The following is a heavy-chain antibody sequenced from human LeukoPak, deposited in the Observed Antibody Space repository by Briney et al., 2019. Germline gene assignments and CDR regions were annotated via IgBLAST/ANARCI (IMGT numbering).Heavy chain of an antibody. CDR2: INPNSGGT. CDR1: GYTFTGYY. J-gene: IGHJ3*02. V-gene: IGHV1-2*06. Sequence: ASVKVSCEASGYTFTGYYMHWVRQAPGQGLEWMGRINPNSGGTNYAQKFQGRVTMTRDTSISTAYMELRRLRSDDAAVYYCARARGYSYGYVSDAFDIWGQGTMVTVSS. CDR3: ARARGYSYGYVSDAFDI. D-gene: IGHD5-18*01.